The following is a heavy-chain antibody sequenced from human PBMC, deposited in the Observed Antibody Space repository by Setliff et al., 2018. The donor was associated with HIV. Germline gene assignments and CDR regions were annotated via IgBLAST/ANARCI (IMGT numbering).Heavy chain of an antibody. CDR3: ARGPHSSRGQNYQYMDV. Sequence: PGGSLRLSCAASGFTFRSYSMTWVRQAPGKGLEWVSYISSSGTTKYYAGSMKGRFTISRDNLKNSLYLQMDSLRAEDTAVYYCARGPHSSRGQNYQYMDVWGKGTTVTVSS. J-gene: IGHJ6*03. D-gene: IGHD3-10*01. CDR2: ISSSGTTK. CDR1: GFTFRSYS. V-gene: IGHV3-48*01.